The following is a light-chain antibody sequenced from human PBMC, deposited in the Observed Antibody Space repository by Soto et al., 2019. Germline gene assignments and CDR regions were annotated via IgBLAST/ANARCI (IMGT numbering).Light chain of an antibody. CDR2: KSS. CDR1: QSINTW. CDR3: QQYHIYSLT. V-gene: IGKV1-5*03. Sequence: DIKMTQSTSTLSASVGDRVTITCRASQSINTWLAWYQQKPGKAPKLLIYKSSSLQSGGPSRFSGSGSETEFTLTISSLQPDDFATYHCQQYHIYSLTFGGGTKVEIK. J-gene: IGKJ4*01.